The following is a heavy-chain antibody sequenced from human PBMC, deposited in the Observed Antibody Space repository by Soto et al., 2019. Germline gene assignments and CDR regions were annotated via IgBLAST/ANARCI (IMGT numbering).Heavy chain of an antibody. J-gene: IGHJ6*02. CDR3: AIPLDSSSKYYYGMDV. CDR1: GYSFTSYW. CDR2: IYPGDSDT. V-gene: IGHV5-51*01. D-gene: IGHD6-6*01. Sequence: GASLKISCKGSGYSFTSYWIGWVRQMPGKGLEWMGIIYPGDSDTRYSPSFQGQVTISADKSISTAYLQWSSLKASDTAMYYCAIPLDSSSKYYYGMDVCGQGTTLTV.